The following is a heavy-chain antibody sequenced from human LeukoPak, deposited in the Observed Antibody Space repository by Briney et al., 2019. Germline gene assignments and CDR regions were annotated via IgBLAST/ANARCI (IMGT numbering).Heavy chain of an antibody. CDR1: GFTFSAYW. CDR3: ARGTLLQWLPHFDY. J-gene: IGHJ4*02. Sequence: GGSLRLSCAASGFTFSAYWMHWVRQAPGKGLAWVSRINTDGSSPTYAASVKGRFTISRDNAKNTLYLQMNSLTAEDTAVYYCARGTLLQWLPHFDYWGQGTLVTVSS. D-gene: IGHD6-19*01. V-gene: IGHV3-74*01. CDR2: INTDGSSP.